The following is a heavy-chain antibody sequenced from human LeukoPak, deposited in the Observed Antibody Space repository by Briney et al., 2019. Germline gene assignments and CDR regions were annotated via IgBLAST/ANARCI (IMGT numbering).Heavy chain of an antibody. D-gene: IGHD3-22*01. J-gene: IGHJ4*02. Sequence: GASVKVSCKASGYTFTGYYMHWMRQAPGQGLEWMGRINPKSGGTNYAQEFQGRVTMTRDTSINTAYMELSRVRSDDTAVYYCAISTSPYVIEVWTNGPLDYWGQGTLVTVSS. CDR1: GYTFTGYY. V-gene: IGHV1-2*06. CDR2: INPKSGGT. CDR3: AISTSPYVIEVWTNGPLDY.